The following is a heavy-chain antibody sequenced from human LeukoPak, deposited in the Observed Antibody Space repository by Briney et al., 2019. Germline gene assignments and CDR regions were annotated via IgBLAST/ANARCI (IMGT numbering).Heavy chain of an antibody. Sequence: LETLSLTCTVSGGSISSYYWSWIRQPPGKGLEWIGYIYYSGSTNYNPSLKSRVTISVDTSKNQFSLKLSSVTAADTAVYYCARQAERYCSGGSCLYYYGMDVWGQGTTVTVSS. J-gene: IGHJ6*02. D-gene: IGHD2-15*01. CDR2: IYYSGST. CDR1: GGSISSYY. CDR3: ARQAERYCSGGSCLYYYGMDV. V-gene: IGHV4-59*01.